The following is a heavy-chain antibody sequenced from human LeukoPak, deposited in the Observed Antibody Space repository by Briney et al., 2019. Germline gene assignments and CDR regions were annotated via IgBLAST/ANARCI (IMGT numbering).Heavy chain of an antibody. D-gene: IGHD3-3*01. CDR2: ISGSGGST. V-gene: IGHV3-23*01. Sequence: TGGSLRLSCAASGFTFSSCAMSWVRQAPGKGLEWVSAISGSGGSTYNADSVKGRFTISRDNSKNTLYLQMNSLRAEDTAVYYCAKELNKFGGYFGVTDYWGQGTLATVSS. CDR3: AKELNKFGGYFGVTDY. J-gene: IGHJ4*02. CDR1: GFTFSSCA.